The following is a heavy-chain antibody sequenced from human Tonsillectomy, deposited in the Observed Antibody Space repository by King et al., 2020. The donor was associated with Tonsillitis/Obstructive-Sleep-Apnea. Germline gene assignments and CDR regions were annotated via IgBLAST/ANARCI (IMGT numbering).Heavy chain of an antibody. V-gene: IGHV1-46*01. J-gene: IGHJ4*02. CDR3: ARALDYDGPSRFFDY. D-gene: IGHD4-23*01. CDR1: GYTFTRYN. Sequence: QLVQSGAEVKRPGASVKVSCKASGYTFTRYNLHWVRQAPGQGLEWMGVINPSAGGTGLTGYAQNFQGRVTIIRDTSTSTVYMNLSSLRSDDTALYYCARALDYDGPSRFFDYWGQGTLVIVSS. CDR2: INPSAGGTGLT.